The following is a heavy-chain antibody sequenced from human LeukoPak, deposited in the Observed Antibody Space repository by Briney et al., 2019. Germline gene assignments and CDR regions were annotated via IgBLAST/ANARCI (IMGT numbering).Heavy chain of an antibody. J-gene: IGHJ4*02. CDR2: IKQDGGEK. Sequence: GGSLRLSCAASGFTFSSYWMSWVRQAPGKGLEWVTSIKQDGGEKYYVDSVKGRFTISRDNAKNSLYLQMNSLRAEDTAVYYCARDYCSSTSCLFDYWGQGTLVTVSS. V-gene: IGHV3-7*01. CDR1: GFTFSSYW. CDR3: ARDYCSSTSCLFDY. D-gene: IGHD2-2*01.